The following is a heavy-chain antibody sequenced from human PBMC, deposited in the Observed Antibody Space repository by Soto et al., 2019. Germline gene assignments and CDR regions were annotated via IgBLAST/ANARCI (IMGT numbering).Heavy chain of an antibody. V-gene: IGHV1-46*03. Sequence: TSEKISCEACVDRYSSYYMHWVRQAPGQELEWIGIINPSGGSRSYAQKFQGRVTMTRDTSTSTVYMELSSLRSEDTAVYYCACTFAGTTAFDVWGQGTMVTVSS. D-gene: IGHD1-7*01. CDR3: ACTFAGTTAFDV. J-gene: IGHJ3*01. CDR1: VDRYSSYY. CDR2: INPSGGSR.